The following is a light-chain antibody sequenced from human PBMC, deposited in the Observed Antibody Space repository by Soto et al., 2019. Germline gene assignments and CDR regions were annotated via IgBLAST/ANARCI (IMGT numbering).Light chain of an antibody. CDR2: DVS. V-gene: IGLV2-14*01. CDR1: SSDFGAYNS. J-gene: IGLJ2*01. CDR3: TSYTTTTTLVV. Sequence: QSVLTQPASVSGSPGPSITISCTGTSSDFGAYNSVSWYHQHPGKAPKLVIYDVSHRPSGVSDRFSGSKSGNAASLTSSGLQAEDEADYYCTSYTTTTTLVVFGGGTKLTVL.